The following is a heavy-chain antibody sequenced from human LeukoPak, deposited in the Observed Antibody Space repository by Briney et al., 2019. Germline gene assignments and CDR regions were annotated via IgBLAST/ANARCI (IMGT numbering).Heavy chain of an antibody. CDR1: GFTSSSYG. CDR2: IRYDGSNK. D-gene: IGHD4-17*01. CDR3: AKDKEDYLDSYCFLGY. Sequence: GGSLRLSCAASGFTSSSYGMHWLRQAPGKGLEWVAFIRYDGSNKYYADSVKGRFTISRDNSKNTLYLQMNSLRAEDTAVYYYAKDKEDYLDSYCFLGYWGQGTLVTVSS. J-gene: IGHJ4*02. V-gene: IGHV3-30*02.